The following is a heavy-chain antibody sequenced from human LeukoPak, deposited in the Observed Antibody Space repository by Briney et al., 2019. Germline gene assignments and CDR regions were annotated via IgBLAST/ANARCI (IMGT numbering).Heavy chain of an antibody. J-gene: IGHJ4*02. D-gene: IGHD5-18*01. CDR3: GIREGY. V-gene: IGHV3-74*01. CDR2: INSDGSST. CDR1: GFSFSSYG. Sequence: GGSLRLSCAASGFSFSSYGMNWVRQAPGKGLVWVSRINSDGSSTSYADSVKGRFTISRDNAKNTLYLQMNSLRAEDTAVYYCGIREGYWGQGTLVTVSS.